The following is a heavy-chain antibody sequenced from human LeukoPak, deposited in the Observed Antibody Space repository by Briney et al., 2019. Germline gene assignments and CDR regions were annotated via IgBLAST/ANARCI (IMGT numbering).Heavy chain of an antibody. Sequence: PGGSLRLSCAASGFTFSDHYMDWVRQAPGKGLEWVGRVRDKANSYTTEYAASVKGRFTISRDDSENSLYLQMNSLKTEHAAVYYCTSLKVSGNYFDFWGQGALVSVSS. CDR2: VRDKANSYTT. V-gene: IGHV3-72*01. D-gene: IGHD1-26*01. CDR3: TSLKVSGNYFDF. J-gene: IGHJ4*02. CDR1: GFTFSDHY.